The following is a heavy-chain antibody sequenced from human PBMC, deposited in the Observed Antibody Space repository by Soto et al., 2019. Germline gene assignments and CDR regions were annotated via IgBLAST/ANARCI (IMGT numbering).Heavy chain of an antibody. CDR2: INPNSGGT. V-gene: IGHV1-2*02. J-gene: IGHJ6*02. Sequence: ASVKVSCKASGYTFTAYYMHWVRQAPGQGLEWMGWINPNSGGTNYAQKFQGRVTMTRDTSTSTAYMEVSRLRSDDTAVYFCAILPPPNLYYDGMDVWGQGTTVTVSS. CDR1: GYTFTAYY. CDR3: AILPPPNLYYDGMDV.